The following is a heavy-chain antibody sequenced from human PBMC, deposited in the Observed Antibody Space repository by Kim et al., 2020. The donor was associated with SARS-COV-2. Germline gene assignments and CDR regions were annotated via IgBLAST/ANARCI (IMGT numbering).Heavy chain of an antibody. CDR1: GGSLSSGGYY. Sequence: SETLSLTCSVSGGSLSSGGYYWSWIRQHPGKGLEWVGYIHDTGTSFYNPSLKSRIIISMDTSENQISLKLTSVTAADTAMYFCASREAAGGLDSWGQGTL. CDR3: ASREAAGGLDS. D-gene: IGHD6-13*01. V-gene: IGHV4-31*03. CDR2: IHDTGTS. J-gene: IGHJ5*01.